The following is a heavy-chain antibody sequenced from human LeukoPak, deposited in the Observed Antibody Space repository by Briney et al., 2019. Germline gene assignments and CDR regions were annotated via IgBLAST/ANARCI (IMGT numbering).Heavy chain of an antibody. CDR3: AKPPNYIAVPQRPFRN. D-gene: IGHD6-19*01. CDR1: GFTFNNYD. J-gene: IGHJ4*02. CDR2: IRRSGDTT. Sequence: PGGSLRLSCLASGFTFNNYDMNWVRQPPEKGLEWISSIRRSGDTTYYADSVKGRFTVSRDNSRNTLYLQMNSLRPEDTAVYYCAKPPNYIAVPQRPFRNWGPGTLVTVSS. V-gene: IGHV3-23*01.